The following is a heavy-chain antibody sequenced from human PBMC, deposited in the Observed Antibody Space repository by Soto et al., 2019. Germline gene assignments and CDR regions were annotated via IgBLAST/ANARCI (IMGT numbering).Heavy chain of an antibody. Sequence: GESLKISCKGSGYSFTSYWIGWVRQMPGKGLEWMGIIYPGDSDTRYSPSFQGQVTISADKSISTAYLQWSSLKASDTAMYYCARGSSGYSSGWLDAFDIWGQGTMVTVSS. CDR3: ARGSSGYSSGWLDAFDI. CDR1: GYSFTSYW. D-gene: IGHD6-19*01. J-gene: IGHJ3*02. V-gene: IGHV5-51*01. CDR2: IYPGDSDT.